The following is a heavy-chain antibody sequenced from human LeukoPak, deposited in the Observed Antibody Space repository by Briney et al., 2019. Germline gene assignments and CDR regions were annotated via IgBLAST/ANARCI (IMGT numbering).Heavy chain of an antibody. J-gene: IGHJ4*02. D-gene: IGHD5-12*01. CDR1: GGSISSGSYY. CDR2: IYSSGST. Sequence: TLSLTCTVSGGSISSGSYYWSWIRQPAGKGLEWIGRIYSSGSTNYNPSLKSRVTVSLDTSKNQFSLKLSSVTAADTAVYYCARRRVATIDYWGQGTLVTVSS. CDR3: ARRRVATIDY. V-gene: IGHV4-61*02.